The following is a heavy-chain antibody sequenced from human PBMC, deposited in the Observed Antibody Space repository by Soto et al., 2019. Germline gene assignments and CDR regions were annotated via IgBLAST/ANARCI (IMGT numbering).Heavy chain of an antibody. J-gene: IGHJ6*02. CDR3: ARDKGYCSSTSCYGGYYYGMDV. CDR1: GGTFSSYA. CDR2: IIPIFGTA. Sequence: QVQLVQSGAEVKKPGSSVKVSCKASGGTFSSYAISWVRQAPGQGLEWMGGIIPIFGTANYAQKFQGRVTITADESTSTAYMELSSLRSEGTAVYYCARDKGYCSSTSCYGGYYYGMDVWGQGTTVTVSS. D-gene: IGHD2-2*01. V-gene: IGHV1-69*01.